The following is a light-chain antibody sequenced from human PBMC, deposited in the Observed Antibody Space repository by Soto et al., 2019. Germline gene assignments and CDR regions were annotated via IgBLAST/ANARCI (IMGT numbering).Light chain of an antibody. CDR2: DAS. V-gene: IGKV1-5*01. CDR1: QNIYRW. J-gene: IGKJ2*01. Sequence: DIQMTQSPSTLSAFVGERVTITCRASQNIYRWVAWYQQRPGKAPNLLIYDASRLQIGVPSRFSGSGSGTEFTLTISSLQPDDCATYYCQQYNGYSRTFGQGTKLEIK. CDR3: QQYNGYSRT.